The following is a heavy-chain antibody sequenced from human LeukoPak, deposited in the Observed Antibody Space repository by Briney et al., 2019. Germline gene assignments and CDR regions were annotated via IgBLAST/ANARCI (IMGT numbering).Heavy chain of an antibody. J-gene: IGHJ4*02. CDR1: GYTFTGYY. Sequence: GASVKVSCKASGYTFTGYYMHWVRQAPGQGFEWMGWINPNSGDTNYAQKSQGRVTMTRDTSIGTAHMELSRLRSDDTAVYYCARANPLYCSSTTCLFDYWGQGTLVTVSS. CDR2: INPNSGDT. CDR3: ARANPLYCSSTTCLFDY. D-gene: IGHD2-2*01. V-gene: IGHV1-2*02.